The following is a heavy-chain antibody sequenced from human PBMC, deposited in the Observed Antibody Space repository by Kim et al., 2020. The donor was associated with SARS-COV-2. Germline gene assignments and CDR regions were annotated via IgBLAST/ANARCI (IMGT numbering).Heavy chain of an antibody. J-gene: IGHJ4*02. CDR2: INHSGST. CDR1: GGSFSGYY. CDR3: ARGRSPRGYSYGYEDYFDY. V-gene: IGHV4-34*01. Sequence: SETLSLTCAVYGGSFSGYYWSWIRQPPGKGLEWIGEINHSGSTNYNPSLKSRVTISVDTSKNQFSLKLSSVTAADTAVYYCARGRSPRGYSYGYEDYFDYWGQGTLVTVSS. D-gene: IGHD5-18*01.